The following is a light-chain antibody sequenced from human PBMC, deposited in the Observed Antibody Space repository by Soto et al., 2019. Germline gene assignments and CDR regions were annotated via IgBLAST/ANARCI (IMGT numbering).Light chain of an antibody. CDR2: DVS. CDR1: SSDVGAYNC. CDR3: SSYTSSGNYV. J-gene: IGLJ1*01. V-gene: IGLV2-14*01. Sequence: QSALAQPASVSGSPGQSIAISWTGTSSDVGAYNCVSWYQQHPGKAPKLRSYDVSNRPSGVSHRFSGSKSGNTASLTISWIQDEDEAEYYCSSYTSSGNYVFGTGTKVTVL.